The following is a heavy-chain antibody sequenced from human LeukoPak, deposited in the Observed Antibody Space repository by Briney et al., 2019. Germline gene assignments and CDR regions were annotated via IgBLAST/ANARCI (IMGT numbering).Heavy chain of an antibody. V-gene: IGHV1-69*04. CDR3: ARAPSTQTVTPDY. CDR1: GYTFTTYG. CDR2: IIPILGIA. J-gene: IGHJ4*02. D-gene: IGHD4-4*01. Sequence: SVKVSCKASGYTFTTYGISWVRQAPGQGLEWMGRIIPILGIANYAQKFQGRVTITADKSTSTAYMELSSLRSEDTAVYYCARAPSTQTVTPDYWGQGTLVTVSS.